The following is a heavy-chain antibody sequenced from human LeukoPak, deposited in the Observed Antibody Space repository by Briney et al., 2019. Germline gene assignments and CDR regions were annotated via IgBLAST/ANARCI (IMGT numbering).Heavy chain of an antibody. CDR3: APRMGGYFDY. Sequence: ASVKVSCKASGYTFTSYIMHWVRQAPGQRLEWMGWINTGKGDTRSLQKFQGRVTMTRDTSANTAYMELRSLRSEDTAVYYCAPRMGGYFDYWGQGTLVTVSS. V-gene: IGHV1-3*04. J-gene: IGHJ4*02. D-gene: IGHD3-10*01. CDR1: GYTFTSYI. CDR2: INTGKGDT.